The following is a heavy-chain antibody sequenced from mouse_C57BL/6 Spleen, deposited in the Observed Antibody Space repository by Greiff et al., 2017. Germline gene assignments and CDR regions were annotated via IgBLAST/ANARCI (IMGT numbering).Heavy chain of an antibody. Sequence: QVQLKQPGAELVKPGASVKLSCKASGYTFTSYWMHWVKQRPGQGLEWIGMIHPNSGSTNYNEKFKSKATLTVDKSSSTAYMQRSSLTSEDSAVYYCARVGDYDNDYWGQGTTLTVSS. CDR2: IHPNSGST. D-gene: IGHD2-4*01. V-gene: IGHV1-64*01. CDR1: GYTFTSYW. J-gene: IGHJ2*01. CDR3: ARVGDYDNDY.